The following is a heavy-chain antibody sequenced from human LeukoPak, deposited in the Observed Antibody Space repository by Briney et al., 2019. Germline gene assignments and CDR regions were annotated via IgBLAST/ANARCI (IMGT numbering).Heavy chain of an antibody. CDR3: AKVGVGYNWNY. CDR2: ISGSGGST. Sequence: GGSLRLSCAASGFTVSSNYMSWVRQAPGKGLEWVSAISGSGGSTYYADSVKGRFTISRDNSKNTLYLQMNSLRAEDTAVYYCAKVGVGYNWNYWGQGTLVTVSS. D-gene: IGHD1-20*01. V-gene: IGHV3-23*01. J-gene: IGHJ4*02. CDR1: GFTVSSNY.